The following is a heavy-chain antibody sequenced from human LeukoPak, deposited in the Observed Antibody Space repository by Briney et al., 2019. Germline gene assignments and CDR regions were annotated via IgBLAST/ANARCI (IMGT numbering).Heavy chain of an antibody. CDR2: TSSSDAGT. CDR3: AKADLHSGYSDY. D-gene: IGHD1-26*01. V-gene: IGHV3-23*01. CDR1: GFTLSSYA. J-gene: IGHJ4*02. Sequence: QAGGSLRLSCAASGFTLSSYAMSWVRQAPGKGLEWVSATSSSDAGTYYADSVRGRFTISRDNSKNTLYLQMNSLRAEDAAVYYCAKADLHSGYSDYWGQGTLVTVSS.